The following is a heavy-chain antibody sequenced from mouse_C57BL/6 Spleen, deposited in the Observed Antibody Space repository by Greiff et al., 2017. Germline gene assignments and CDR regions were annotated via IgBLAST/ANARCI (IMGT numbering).Heavy chain of an antibody. J-gene: IGHJ2*01. CDR3: ARDFLTGTGDY. Sequence: QVQLKQPGAELVKPGASVKLSCKASGYTFTSYWMHWVKQRPGRGLEWIGRIDPNSGGTKYNEKFKSKATLTVDKPSSTAYMQLSSLTSEDSAVYYCARDFLTGTGDYWGQGTTLTGSS. CDR1: GYTFTSYW. V-gene: IGHV1-72*01. D-gene: IGHD4-1*01. CDR2: IDPNSGGT.